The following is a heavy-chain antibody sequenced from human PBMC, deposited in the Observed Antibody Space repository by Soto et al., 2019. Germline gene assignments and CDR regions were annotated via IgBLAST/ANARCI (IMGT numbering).Heavy chain of an antibody. CDR1: GFTFSSHG. J-gene: IGHJ5*02. Sequence: PGGSLRLSCAASGFTFSSHGMHWVRQAPGKGLEWVAVIWTDGSNTFYADSVKGRFIISRDNSKDTLYLQMNSLRAEDTAVYYCARDKVTIFGKSGFDPWGQGTLVTVSS. V-gene: IGHV3-33*01. CDR3: ARDKVTIFGKSGFDP. CDR2: IWTDGSNT. D-gene: IGHD3-3*01.